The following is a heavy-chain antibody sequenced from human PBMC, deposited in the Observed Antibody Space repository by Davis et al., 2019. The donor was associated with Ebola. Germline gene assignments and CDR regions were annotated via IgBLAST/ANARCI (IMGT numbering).Heavy chain of an antibody. D-gene: IGHD2-21*01. Sequence: PSETLSLTCAISGDSVSSNNVDWNWLRQSPSRGLEWLGRTYYRSKWYNEYAGFVESRISIDPDTSKNQFSMHLNSVTPDDTALYYCARSGEYCGPTGCLDPADVFDVWGQGTMVTVSS. CDR3: ARSGEYCGPTGCLDPADVFDV. V-gene: IGHV6-1*01. J-gene: IGHJ3*01. CDR1: GDSVSSNNVD. CDR2: TYYRSKWYN.